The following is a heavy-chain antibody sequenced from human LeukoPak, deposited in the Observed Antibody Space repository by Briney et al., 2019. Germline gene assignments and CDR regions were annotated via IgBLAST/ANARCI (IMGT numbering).Heavy chain of an antibody. V-gene: IGHV3-11*06. CDR3: AREGYDYVWGSYRYLGGAFDI. CDR2: ISSSSSYT. CDR1: GFTFSDYY. J-gene: IGHJ3*02. Sequence: GGSLRLSCAASGFTFSDYYMSWIRQAPGKGLEWVSYISSSSSYTNYADSVKGRFTISRDNAKNSLYLQMNSLRAEDTAVYYCAREGYDYVWGSYRYLGGAFDIWGQGTMVTVSS. D-gene: IGHD3-16*02.